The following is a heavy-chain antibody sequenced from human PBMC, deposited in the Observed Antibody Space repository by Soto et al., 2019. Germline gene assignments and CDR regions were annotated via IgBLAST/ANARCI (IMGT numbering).Heavy chain of an antibody. J-gene: IGHJ4*02. CDR3: ARRPAVGPVDN. Sequence: QVQLQESGPGLVKPSETLSLTCSVSGGSINRGHYYWSWIRQRPGKGLDWIGHIYYDGTSYHSPSLKGRLAISPDTSKNQFSLKLTSVTAADTATYYWARRPAVGPVDNWGQGILVTVSS. CDR1: GGSINRGHYY. D-gene: IGHD3-16*01. V-gene: IGHV4-31*02. CDR2: IYYDGTS.